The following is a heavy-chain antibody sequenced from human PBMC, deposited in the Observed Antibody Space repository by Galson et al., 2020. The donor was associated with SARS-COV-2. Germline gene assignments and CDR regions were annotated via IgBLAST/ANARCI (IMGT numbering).Heavy chain of an antibody. CDR1: GFTFNSQV. J-gene: IGHJ5*02. CDR2: MWLDGSDE. Sequence: GGSLRLSCATSGFTFNSQVIHWVRQAPGKGLEWVAVMWLDGSDEYYADSVKGRFTLSRETAKNTMYLQMTDLRVEDTAVYYCAGGHGNFVHWFDPWGQGTLVIVSS. D-gene: IGHD3-16*02. V-gene: IGHV3-33*01. CDR3: AGGHGNFVHWFDP.